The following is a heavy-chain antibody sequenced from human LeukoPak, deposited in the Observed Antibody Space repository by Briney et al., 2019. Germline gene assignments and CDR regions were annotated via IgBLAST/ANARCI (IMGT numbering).Heavy chain of an antibody. CDR3: ARHAPYEATRYYDAFDI. Sequence: TTSETLSLTCTVSGYSISSGHYWGWIRQPPGKGLEWIGSIYHSGSTYYNPSLKSRVTISVDTSKNQFSLKLSSVTAADTAVYYCARHAPYEATRYYDAFDIWGQGTMVTVSS. D-gene: IGHD1-26*01. J-gene: IGHJ3*02. CDR2: IYHSGST. V-gene: IGHV4-38-2*02. CDR1: GYSISSGHY.